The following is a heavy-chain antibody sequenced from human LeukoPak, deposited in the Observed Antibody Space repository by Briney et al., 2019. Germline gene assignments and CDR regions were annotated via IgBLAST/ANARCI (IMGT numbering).Heavy chain of an antibody. Sequence: PGGSLRLSCAVSGFTFSSYAMHGVRQARGKGLEWGAVISYDGSNKYYADSVKGRFTISSDNSKNTLYLQMNSLRAEDTAVYYCARGGRGLRYFDWPIDYWGQGTLVTVSS. D-gene: IGHD3-9*01. V-gene: IGHV3-30-3*01. J-gene: IGHJ4*02. CDR3: ARGGRGLRYFDWPIDY. CDR1: GFTFSSYA. CDR2: ISYDGSNK.